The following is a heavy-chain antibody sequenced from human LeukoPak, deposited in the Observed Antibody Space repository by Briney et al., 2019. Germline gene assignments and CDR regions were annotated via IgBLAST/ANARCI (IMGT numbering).Heavy chain of an antibody. J-gene: IGHJ5*02. D-gene: IGHD3-3*01. CDR3: ARASVRFSRTWFDP. V-gene: IGHV1-46*01. CDR2: ITPSGGSR. Sequence: ASLKVSCKASGYTFTSYYMHWVPQAPGQGLECMGIITPSGGSRSDAQKFQGRVTMTRDMYTSTVYMELSSLRSEDTAVYYCARASVRFSRTWFDPWGQGTLVTVSS. CDR1: GYTFTSYY.